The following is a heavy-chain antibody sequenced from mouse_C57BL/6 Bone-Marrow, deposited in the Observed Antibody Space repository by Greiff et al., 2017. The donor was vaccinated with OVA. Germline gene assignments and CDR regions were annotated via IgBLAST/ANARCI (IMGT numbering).Heavy chain of an antibody. J-gene: IGHJ1*03. D-gene: IGHD1-1*01. V-gene: IGHV1-55*01. CDR3: ARDYGSSNWYFDV. CDR1: GYTFTSYW. Sequence: QVQLQQPGAELVKPGASVKMSCKASGYTFTSYWITWVKQRPGQGLEWIGDIYPGSGSTNYNEKFKSKATLTVDTSTSTAYMQLSSLTSEDSAVYYCARDYGSSNWYFDVWGTGTTVTVSS. CDR2: IYPGSGST.